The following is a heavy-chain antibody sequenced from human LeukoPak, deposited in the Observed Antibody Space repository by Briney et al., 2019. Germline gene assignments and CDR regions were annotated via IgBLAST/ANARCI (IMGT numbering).Heavy chain of an antibody. V-gene: IGHV3-74*01. CDR1: GFTFSSYW. CDR3: ARARIQLWLQPFFDY. Sequence: PGGSLRLSCAASGFTFSSYWMHWVRQAPGKGLVWVSRINSDGSSTSYADSVKGRFTIPRDNAKNTLYLQMNSLRAEDTAVYYCARARIQLWLQPFFDYWGQGTLVTVSS. J-gene: IGHJ4*02. D-gene: IGHD5-18*01. CDR2: INSDGSST.